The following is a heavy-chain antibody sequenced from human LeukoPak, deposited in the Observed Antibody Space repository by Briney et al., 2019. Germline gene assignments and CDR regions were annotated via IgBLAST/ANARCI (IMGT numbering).Heavy chain of an antibody. CDR1: GYTFTSYG. Sequence: GASVKVSCKASGYTFTSYGISWVLQAPAQGLARGGCVSTYNGNTNYGQTFHGRVTMTKQTSPSTAYMELGSLTSDDSAVYYCARWGGDTAHFVYWGQGTLVTVSS. D-gene: IGHD3-16*01. V-gene: IGHV1-18*01. CDR2: VSTYNGNT. J-gene: IGHJ4*02. CDR3: ARWGGDTAHFVY.